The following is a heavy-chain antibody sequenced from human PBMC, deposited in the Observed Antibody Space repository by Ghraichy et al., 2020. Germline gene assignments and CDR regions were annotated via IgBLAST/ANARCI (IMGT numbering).Heavy chain of an antibody. V-gene: IGHV3-21*01. D-gene: IGHD2-2*02. Sequence: GESLNISCAASGFTFSSYSMNWVRQAPGKGLEWVSSISSSSSYIYYADSVKGRFTISRDNAKNSLYLQMNSLRAEDTAVYYCARGYCSSTSCYREWDYFDYWGQGTLVTVSS. CDR3: ARGYCSSTSCYREWDYFDY. J-gene: IGHJ4*02. CDR1: GFTFSSYS. CDR2: ISSSSSYI.